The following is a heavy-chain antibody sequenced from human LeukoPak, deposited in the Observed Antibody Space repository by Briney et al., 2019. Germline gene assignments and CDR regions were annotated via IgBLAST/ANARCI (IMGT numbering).Heavy chain of an antibody. V-gene: IGHV4-59*01. J-gene: IGHJ4*02. D-gene: IGHD2/OR15-2a*01. Sequence: SETLSLTCTVSGVSISSSYSSWIRQPPGKGLEWIGFIHYTGNTNHNPSLKNRVTISVDTSKNQFSLKLSSVTAADTAIYYCAKYGQYNFDYWGQGTLVTVSS. CDR3: AKYGQYNFDY. CDR2: IHYTGNT. CDR1: GVSISSSY.